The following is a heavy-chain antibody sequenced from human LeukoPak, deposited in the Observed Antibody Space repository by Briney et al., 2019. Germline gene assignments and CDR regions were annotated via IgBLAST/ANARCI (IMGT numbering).Heavy chain of an antibody. CDR3: AKDNVRTFDY. Sequence: GGSLRLSCTASGFMFTTNAMSWVRQAPGKGLEWVSAISERSDGTYYADSVKGRFTISRDNSKNTLYLQMNSLRAEDTAVYYCAKDNVRTFDYWGQGTLVTVSS. CDR1: GFMFTTNA. J-gene: IGHJ4*02. CDR2: ISERSDGT. V-gene: IGHV3-23*01.